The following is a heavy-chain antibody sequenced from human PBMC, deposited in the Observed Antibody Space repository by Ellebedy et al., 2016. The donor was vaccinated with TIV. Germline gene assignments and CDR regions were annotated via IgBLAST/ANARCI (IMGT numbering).Heavy chain of an antibody. D-gene: IGHD5/OR15-5a*01. V-gene: IGHV4-39*01. CDR2: MFYTGTA. CDR1: GGSISNNHHY. CDR3: ATVYPLYWYVDV. Sequence: MPSETLSLTCTVTGGSISNNHHYWGWMRQSPGKRPEWIGSMFYTGTAYYNQSLRSRVTMSVDPSRNQVSLRLSSVTAADTAIYYCATVYPLYWYVDVWGRGTLVSVSS. J-gene: IGHJ2*01.